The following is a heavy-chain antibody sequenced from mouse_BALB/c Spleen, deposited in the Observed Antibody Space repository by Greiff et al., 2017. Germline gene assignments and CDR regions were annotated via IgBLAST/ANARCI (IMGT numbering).Heavy chain of an antibody. CDR2: INPSTGYT. V-gene: IGHV1-7*01. J-gene: IGHJ1*01. CDR3: AYYRYDGYFDV. CDR1: GYTFTSYW. D-gene: IGHD2-14*01. Sequence: VKLMESGAELAKPGASVKMSCKASGYTFTSYWMHWVKQRPGQGLEWIGYINPSTGYTEYNQKFKDKATLTADKSSSTAYMQLSSLTSEDSAVYYCAYYRYDGYFDVWGAGTTVTVSS.